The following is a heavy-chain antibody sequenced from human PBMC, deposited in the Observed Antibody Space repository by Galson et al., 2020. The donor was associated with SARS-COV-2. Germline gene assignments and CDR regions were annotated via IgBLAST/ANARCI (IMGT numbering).Heavy chain of an antibody. V-gene: IGHV4-61*02. J-gene: IGHJ6*03. CDR3: ARSDGYYYYMDV. D-gene: IGHD2-21*01. CDR1: GGSISSGSYY. CDR2: IYTSGST. Sequence: SETLSLTCTVSGGSISSGSYYWSWIRQPAGKGLEWIGRIYTSGSTNYNPSLKSRVTISVDTSKNQFSLKLSSVTAADTAVYYCARSDGYYYYMDVWGKGTTVTISS.